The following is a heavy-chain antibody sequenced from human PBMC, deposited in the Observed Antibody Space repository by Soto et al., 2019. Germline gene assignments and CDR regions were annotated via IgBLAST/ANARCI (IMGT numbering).Heavy chain of an antibody. Sequence: EVQLVESGGGLVQPGGSLKLSCAASGFTFSGSAMHWVRQASGKGLEWVGRIRSKANSYATAYAASVKGRFTISRDDSKNTAYLQMNSLKTEDTAVYYCTRYPDIAVAANFDYWGQGTLVTVSS. CDR3: TRYPDIAVAANFDY. J-gene: IGHJ4*02. D-gene: IGHD6-19*01. V-gene: IGHV3-73*02. CDR1: GFTFSGSA. CDR2: IRSKANSYAT.